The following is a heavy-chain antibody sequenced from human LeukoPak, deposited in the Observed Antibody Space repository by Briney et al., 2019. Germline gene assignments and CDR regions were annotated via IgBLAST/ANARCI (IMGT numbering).Heavy chain of an antibody. Sequence: PGGSLRLSCAASGFTFSNFGMHWVRQAPGKGLQWVAFIRYDGTRKHYADSVNGRFTVSRDNSKRTLYLQMNNLRTEDTAVYYCANDLEVVISPLQNFWDQGTLVTVSS. D-gene: IGHD2-21*01. V-gene: IGHV3-30*02. J-gene: IGHJ4*02. CDR3: ANDLEVVISPLQNF. CDR1: GFTFSNFG. CDR2: IRYDGTRK.